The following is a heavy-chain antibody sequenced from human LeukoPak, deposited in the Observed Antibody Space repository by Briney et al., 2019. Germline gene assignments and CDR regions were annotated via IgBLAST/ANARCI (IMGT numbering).Heavy chain of an antibody. Sequence: SLRPSLEAPRVAIGDKSLGWVRHDQEKGLEWVGRIRRKGQSYTTEYAASVKGRFTISRDDSKNSLYLHMNSLRTEDTAVYHCSRDGKEGDNSAFDIWGQGTMVTVSS. V-gene: IGHV3-72*01. CDR3: SRDGKEGDNSAFDI. CDR1: RVAIGDKS. CDR2: IRRKGQSYTT. J-gene: IGHJ3*02. D-gene: IGHD3-22*01.